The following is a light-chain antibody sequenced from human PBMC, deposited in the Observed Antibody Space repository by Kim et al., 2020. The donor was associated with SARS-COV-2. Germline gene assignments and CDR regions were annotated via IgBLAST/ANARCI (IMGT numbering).Light chain of an antibody. CDR1: SSDVGSYNL. CDR3: CSYAGSSTSVV. CDR2: EVS. V-gene: IGLV2-23*02. Sequence: QSITISCTGTSSDVGSYNLVSWYQQHPGKAPKLMIYEVSKRPSGVSNRFSGSKSGNTASLTISGLQAEDEADYYCCSYAGSSTSVVFGGGTQLPS. J-gene: IGLJ2*01.